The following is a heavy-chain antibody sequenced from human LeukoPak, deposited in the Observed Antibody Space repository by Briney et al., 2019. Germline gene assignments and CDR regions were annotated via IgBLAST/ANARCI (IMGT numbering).Heavy chain of an antibody. V-gene: IGHV4-4*07. CDR2: IYISGST. D-gene: IGHD1-14*01. J-gene: IGHJ5*02. CDR3: ARRARRAAWFDP. Sequence: PSETLSLTCTVSGGSISSYSWSWIRQPAGKGLEWIGRIYISGSTNYNPSLKSRVTISVDTSKNQFSLKLSSVTAADTAVYYCARRARRAAWFDPWGQGTLVTVSS. CDR1: GGSISSYS.